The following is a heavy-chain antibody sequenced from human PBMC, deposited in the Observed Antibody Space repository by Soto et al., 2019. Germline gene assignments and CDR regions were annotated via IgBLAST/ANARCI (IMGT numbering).Heavy chain of an antibody. D-gene: IGHD2-2*01. CDR2: INHSGST. CDR3: ARGGVGYCSSISCYYYYYYYGMDV. Sequence: QVQLQQWGAGLLKPSETLSLTCAVYGGSFSGYYWSWIRQPPGKGLEWIGEINHSGSTNYNPSLKSRDTIAVDTPKNQFSLKLSSVTAADTAVYYCARGGVGYCSSISCYYYYYYYGMDVWGKGTTVTVSS. V-gene: IGHV4-34*01. CDR1: GGSFSGYY. J-gene: IGHJ6*04.